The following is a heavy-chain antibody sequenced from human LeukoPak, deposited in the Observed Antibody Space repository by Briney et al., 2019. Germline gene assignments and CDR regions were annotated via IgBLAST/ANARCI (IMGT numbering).Heavy chain of an antibody. V-gene: IGHV4-4*09. CDR2: IYPSGST. CDR3: VRPWGY. Sequence: SETLSLTCTVSGGSTSKYFWTWLRQPPGGGLEWIGYIYPSGSTYYSPSLESRVTISLDTSENLLSLKLRSVTAADTAIYYCVRPWGYWGQGALVTVSS. D-gene: IGHD3-16*01. J-gene: IGHJ4*02. CDR1: GGSTSKYF.